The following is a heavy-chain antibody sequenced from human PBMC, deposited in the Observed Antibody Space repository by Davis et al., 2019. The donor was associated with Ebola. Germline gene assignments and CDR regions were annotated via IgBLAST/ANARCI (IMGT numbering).Heavy chain of an antibody. J-gene: IGHJ3*02. D-gene: IGHD5-24*01. CDR2: IYPGDSDT. CDR3: ARRRRDGHNYDVFDI. CDR1: GYSFSRQW. V-gene: IGHV5-51*01. Sequence: GESLKISCKGSGYSFSRQWIGWVRQLPGKGLDWMGIIYPGDSDTIFSPSFQGQVIMSVDKSLSIAYLQWSRLQVSDSGMYFCARRRRDGHNYDVFDIWGQGTLVTVSS.